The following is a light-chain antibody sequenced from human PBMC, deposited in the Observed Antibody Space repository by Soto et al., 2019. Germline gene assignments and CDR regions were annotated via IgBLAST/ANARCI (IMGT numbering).Light chain of an antibody. CDR3: SSYTGSSTLGV. Sequence: QSVLTQPASESGSPGQTITISCTGSSSDVGGYNYVSCYQQQPAKAPKLIIYDVNNRPSGVSDRFSGSKSGTTASLTISGLQSEDEADYYCSSYTGSSTLGVFGGGTKLTVL. CDR2: DVN. J-gene: IGLJ3*02. CDR1: SSDVGGYNY. V-gene: IGLV2-14*03.